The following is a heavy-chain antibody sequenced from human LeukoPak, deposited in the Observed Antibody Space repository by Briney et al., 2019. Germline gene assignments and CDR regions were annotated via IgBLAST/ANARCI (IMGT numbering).Heavy chain of an antibody. D-gene: IGHD6-19*01. CDR3: ARGGSSGRFDY. CDR1: GFTFSNYY. Sequence: TGGSLRLSCTASGFTFSNYYMSWIRQAPGKGLEWVSYISTSSTYTNYADSMKGRFTISRDNAKNSLYLQMNSLRAEDTAVYFCARGGSSGRFDYWGQGTLVTVSS. V-gene: IGHV3-11*06. CDR2: ISTSSTYT. J-gene: IGHJ4*02.